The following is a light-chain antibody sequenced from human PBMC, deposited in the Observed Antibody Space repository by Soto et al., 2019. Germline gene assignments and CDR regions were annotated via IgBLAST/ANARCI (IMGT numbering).Light chain of an antibody. Sequence: EIVLTQSPGTLYLSPGEGATLSCRASQTVKGNYIAWYQHKPGQAPRLLIYTASYRPTGIPDRFSGRGSWTDFTLDISRLEPEDFAVDYCQQYGSSPPLTFGGGTRLE. V-gene: IGKV3-20*01. J-gene: IGKJ4*01. CDR3: QQYGSSPPLT. CDR1: QTVKGNY. CDR2: TAS.